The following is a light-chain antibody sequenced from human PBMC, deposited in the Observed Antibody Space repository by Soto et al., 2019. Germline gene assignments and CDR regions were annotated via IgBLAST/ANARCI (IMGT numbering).Light chain of an antibody. J-gene: IGLJ1*01. CDR2: EVS. CDR1: SSDVGGYNY. V-gene: IGLV2-14*01. CDR3: SSYTIRSTPYV. Sequence: QSVLTQPASVSGSPGQSITISCTGTSSDVGGYNYVSWYQQHPGKAPKLMIYEVSNRPSGASNRFSGSKSGNPASLTISVLQAEDEADYYGSSYTIRSTPYVFGTGTKVTVL.